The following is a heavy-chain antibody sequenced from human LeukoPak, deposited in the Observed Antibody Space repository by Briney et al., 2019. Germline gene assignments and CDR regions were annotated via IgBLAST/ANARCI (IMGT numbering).Heavy chain of an antibody. CDR1: SGSVSNGDYY. Sequence: SETLSLTCTVSSGSVSNGDYYWSWLRQPPGKALEWIGYIYYTGSAYYNPSLGGRVTLSVDTSKNQFSVKLSSVTAADTAVYYCARSRNYYGSGDYWGQGTLVTVSS. V-gene: IGHV4-61*08. CDR3: ARSRNYYGSGDY. J-gene: IGHJ4*02. D-gene: IGHD3-10*01. CDR2: IYYTGSA.